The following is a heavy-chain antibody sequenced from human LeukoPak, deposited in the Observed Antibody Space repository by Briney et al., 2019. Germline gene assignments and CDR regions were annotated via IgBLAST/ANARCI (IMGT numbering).Heavy chain of an antibody. CDR3: ARGEHSSGWSQGGYYYYYYMDV. D-gene: IGHD6-19*01. Sequence: SETLSLTRTVSGGSISTYFWSWIRQPAGKGLEWIGRIYASGKTNYNPSLKSRVTMSVDTPKNQFSLKMSSVTAADTAVYYCARGEHSSGWSQGGYYYYYYMDVWGKGTTVTISS. CDR2: IYASGKT. CDR1: GGSISTYF. V-gene: IGHV4-4*07. J-gene: IGHJ6*03.